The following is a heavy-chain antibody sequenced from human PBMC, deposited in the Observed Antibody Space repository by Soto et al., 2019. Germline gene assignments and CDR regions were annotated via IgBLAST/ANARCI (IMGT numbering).Heavy chain of an antibody. Sequence: GASLKISCTGSGYCFTSSWISWVRQLPGKVLERMGRIAPSDSYTNSSTSFKGHVTIAADKSISTADLRWSSLKASDTALYYCASWDDCSSTSCSNYYYGMDVWGQGTTVTVSS. V-gene: IGHV5-10-1*01. CDR2: IAPSDSYT. CDR1: GYCFTSSW. CDR3: ASWDDCSSTSCSNYYYGMDV. D-gene: IGHD2-2*01. J-gene: IGHJ6*02.